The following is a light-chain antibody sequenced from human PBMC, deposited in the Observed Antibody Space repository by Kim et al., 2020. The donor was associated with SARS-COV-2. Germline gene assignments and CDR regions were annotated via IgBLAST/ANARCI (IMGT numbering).Light chain of an antibody. J-gene: IGKJ4*01. V-gene: IGKV3-11*01. Sequence: EIVLTQSPATLSLSPGERATLSCRASQSVSSYLAWYQQKPGQAPRLLIYDASNRATGIPARFSGSGSGTDFTLTISGLEPEDFGVYYCQQRSNWPLTFGGGTKVDIK. CDR3: QQRSNWPLT. CDR1: QSVSSY. CDR2: DAS.